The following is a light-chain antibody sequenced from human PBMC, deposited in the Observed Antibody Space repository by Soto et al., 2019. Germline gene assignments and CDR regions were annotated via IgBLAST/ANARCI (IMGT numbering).Light chain of an antibody. CDR1: QSVSSSY. J-gene: IGKJ1*01. Sequence: EIELTQSPGTLSLSPGERATLSCRASQSVSSSYLAWYQQQPDQAPRLLIYGATSRATGIPYRFSGSGSGTDFTLTISRLEPEDFAVYYCQQYGSSEWTFGQGTKVEIK. V-gene: IGKV3-20*01. CDR3: QQYGSSEWT. CDR2: GAT.